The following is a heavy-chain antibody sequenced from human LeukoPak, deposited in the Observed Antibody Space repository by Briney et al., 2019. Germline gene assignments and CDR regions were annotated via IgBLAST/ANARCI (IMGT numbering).Heavy chain of an antibody. CDR3: ARDSAYDSSGYGVSSISNFDY. J-gene: IGHJ4*02. Sequence: ASVTVSCKASGGTFSSYAISWVRQAPGQGLEWMGGIIPIFGTANYAQKFQGRVTITADESTSTAYMELSSLRSEDTAVYYCARDSAYDSSGYGVSSISNFDYWGQGTLVTVSS. CDR1: GGTFSSYA. CDR2: IIPIFGTA. D-gene: IGHD3-22*01. V-gene: IGHV1-69*01.